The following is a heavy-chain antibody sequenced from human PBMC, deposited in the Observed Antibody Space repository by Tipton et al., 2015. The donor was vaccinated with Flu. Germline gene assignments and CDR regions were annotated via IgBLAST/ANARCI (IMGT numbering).Heavy chain of an antibody. J-gene: IGHJ4*02. V-gene: IGHV4-61*08. CDR1: GGSISSGGYY. D-gene: IGHD3/OR15-3a*01. Sequence: TLSLTCTVSGGSISSGGYYWSWIRQHPGKGLEWIGYIYYSGSTNYNPSLKSRVTISVDTSKNQFSLKLSSVTAADTAVYYCARDSPDWGFDYWGQGTLVTVSS. CDR3: ARDSPDWGFDY. CDR2: IYYSGST.